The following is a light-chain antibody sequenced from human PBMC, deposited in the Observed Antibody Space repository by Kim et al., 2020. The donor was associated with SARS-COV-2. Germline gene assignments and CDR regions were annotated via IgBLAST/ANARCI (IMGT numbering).Light chain of an antibody. CDR1: QSVLYSTNNENY. Sequence: DIVMTQSPDSLAVSLGERATINCKSSQSVLYSTNNENYLAWYQQKSGQPPKMIIYWASTRESGVPDRFSGSGSGTDFTLTISSLQAEDVAVYYCEQYYRTPWTFGQGTKVDIK. J-gene: IGKJ1*01. CDR3: EQYYRTPWT. V-gene: IGKV4-1*01. CDR2: WAS.